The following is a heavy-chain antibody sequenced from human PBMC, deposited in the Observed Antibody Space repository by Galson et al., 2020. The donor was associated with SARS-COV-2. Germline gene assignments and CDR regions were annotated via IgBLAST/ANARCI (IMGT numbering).Heavy chain of an antibody. CDR3: ARSVEKAAAVGY. D-gene: IGHD6-13*01. CDR1: GFTISDYY. V-gene: IGHV3-11*04. J-gene: IGHJ4*02. Sequence: NSGGTLRLSCAASGFTISDYYMSWIRQAPGKGLEWVSYISSSGSTIYYADSVKGRFTISRDNAKNSLYLQMNSLRAEDTAVYYCARSVEKAAAVGYWGQGTLVTVSS. CDR2: ISSSGSTI.